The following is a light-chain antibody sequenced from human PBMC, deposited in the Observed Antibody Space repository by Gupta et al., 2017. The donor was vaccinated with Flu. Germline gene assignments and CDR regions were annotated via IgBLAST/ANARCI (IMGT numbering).Light chain of an antibody. CDR2: KAS. CDR3: QQYRSSPWT. Sequence: PSTLSASVGDRVTITCRASQTIDSWLAWYQKKPGRAPKSLIYKASSLETGVPSRFSGSGSGTEFSLTISSLQPDDFATYYCQQYRSSPWTFGQGTKVEIK. CDR1: QTIDSW. J-gene: IGKJ1*01. V-gene: IGKV1-5*03.